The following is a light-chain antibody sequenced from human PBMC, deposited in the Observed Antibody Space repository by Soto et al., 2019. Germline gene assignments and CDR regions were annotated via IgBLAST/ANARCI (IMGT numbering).Light chain of an antibody. CDR3: QQRNSWPPIT. J-gene: IGKJ5*01. CDR1: RSVRTY. V-gene: IGKV3-11*01. CDR2: DAS. Sequence: EIVLTQSPFTLSLSPGERATLSCRASRSVRTYLAWYQVKPGQAPRLLIYDASSRASGVPARFSGSGSGTDFTLTISSLEPEDFALYYCQQRNSWPPITFGQGTRLEI.